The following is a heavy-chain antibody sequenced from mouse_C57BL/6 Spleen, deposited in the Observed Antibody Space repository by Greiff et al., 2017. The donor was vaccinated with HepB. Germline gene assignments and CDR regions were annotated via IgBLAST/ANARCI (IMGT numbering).Heavy chain of an antibody. V-gene: IGHV1-69*01. D-gene: IGHD1-1*01. CDR2: IDPSDSYT. J-gene: IGHJ2*01. Sequence: QVQLQQPGAELVMPGASVKLSCKASGYTFTSYWMHWVKQRPGQGLEWIGDIDPSDSYTNYNQKFKGKSTLTVDKSSSTAYMQLSSLTSEDSAVYYCAITTVVADYFDYWGQGTTLTVSS. CDR3: AITTVVADYFDY. CDR1: GYTFTSYW.